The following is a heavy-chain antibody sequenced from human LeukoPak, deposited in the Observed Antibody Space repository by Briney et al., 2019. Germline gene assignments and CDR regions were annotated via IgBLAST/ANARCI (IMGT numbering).Heavy chain of an antibody. D-gene: IGHD4-17*01. CDR3: AKLTTVTTLSALDY. V-gene: IGHV3-23*01. CDR2: ISGSGGST. J-gene: IGHJ4*02. Sequence: GGSLRLSCAASGITFSSYAMSWVRQAPGKGLEWVSAISGSGGSTYYADSVKGRFTISRDNSKNTLYLQMNSLRAEDTAVYYCAKLTTVTTLSALDYWGQGTLVTVSS. CDR1: GITFSSYA.